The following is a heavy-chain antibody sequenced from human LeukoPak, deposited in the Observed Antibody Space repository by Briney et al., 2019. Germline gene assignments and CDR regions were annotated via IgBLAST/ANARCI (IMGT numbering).Heavy chain of an antibody. CDR2: ISGSGRTM. J-gene: IGHJ4*02. Sequence: GGSLRLSCAASGFTFSSYEMNWVRQAPGKGVEWGSYISGSGRTMSYADSVKGRFTISRDNAKNSLYLQMNSLRVEDTSVYHCARGGLYGYDVFDYWGQGTLVTVSS. V-gene: IGHV3-48*03. CDR3: ARGGLYGYDVFDY. D-gene: IGHD3-10*01. CDR1: GFTFSSYE.